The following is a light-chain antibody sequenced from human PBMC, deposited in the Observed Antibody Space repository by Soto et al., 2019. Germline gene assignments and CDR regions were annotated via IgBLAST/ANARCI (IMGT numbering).Light chain of an antibody. V-gene: IGLV2-14*01. CDR3: SSYTSSNTLV. Sequence: QSALTQPASVSGSPGQSITISCTGGSSDIGGYNYVSWFQQHPGKAPKLMIYEVTNRPSGVSNRFSGSKSGSTDSLTISGLQAEDEADYYCSSYTSSNTLVFGTGTKLTVL. CDR2: EVT. J-gene: IGLJ1*01. CDR1: SSDIGGYNY.